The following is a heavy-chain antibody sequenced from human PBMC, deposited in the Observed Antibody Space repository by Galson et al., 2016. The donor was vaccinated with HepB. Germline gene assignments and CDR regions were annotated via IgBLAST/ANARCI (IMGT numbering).Heavy chain of an antibody. CDR3: ARAPPRGAIKYYYFGMDV. CDR2: IIPIFGTP. Sequence: SVKVSCKASGGTFSTYAISWVRQAPGQGLEWMGGIIPIFGTPNYAQKFQDRVTITADKSTSTAYMELSSLTSEDTAVYYCARAPPRGAIKYYYFGMDVWGQGTPVTVSS. D-gene: IGHD3-10*01. CDR1: GGTFSTYA. J-gene: IGHJ6*02. V-gene: IGHV1-69*06.